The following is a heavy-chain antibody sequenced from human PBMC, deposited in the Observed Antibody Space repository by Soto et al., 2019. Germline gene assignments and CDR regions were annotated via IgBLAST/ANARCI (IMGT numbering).Heavy chain of an antibody. J-gene: IGHJ4*02. CDR2: IYSGGST. D-gene: IGHD4-4*01. CDR3: ARVGPSNDPLPYFDY. Sequence: QVQLQESGPGLVKPSQTLSLTCTVSGGSMSSGDYYWNWIRQPPGEGLEWIGNIYSGGSTSYNPSLKSRLAISIDTSKNQFSLKLTSVTAADTAVYYCARVGPSNDPLPYFDYWGQGTLVTVSS. V-gene: IGHV4-30-4*01. CDR1: GGSMSSGDYY.